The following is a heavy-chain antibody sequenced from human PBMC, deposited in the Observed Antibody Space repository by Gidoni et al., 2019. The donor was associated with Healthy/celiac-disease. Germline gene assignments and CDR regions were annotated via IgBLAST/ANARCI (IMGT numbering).Heavy chain of an antibody. Sequence: QVQLVQSGAEVKKPGSSVKVSCKASGGTFSSYAISWVRQAPGQGLEWMGRIIPILGIANYAQKFQGRVTITADKSTSTAYMELSSLRSEDTAVYYCASPYCTNGVCPLDYWGQGTLVTVSS. J-gene: IGHJ4*02. D-gene: IGHD2-8*01. CDR2: IIPILGIA. V-gene: IGHV1-69*04. CDR1: GGTFSSYA. CDR3: ASPYCTNGVCPLDY.